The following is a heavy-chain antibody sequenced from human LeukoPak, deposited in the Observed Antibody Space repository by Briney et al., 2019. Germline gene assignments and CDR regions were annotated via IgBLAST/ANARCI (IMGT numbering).Heavy chain of an antibody. CDR1: GGSISSGGYS. CDR3: ARVRQDDYGDSLDY. Sequence: SETLSLTCAVSGGSISSGGYSWSWIRQPPGKGLEWIGYIYHSGSTYYNPSPKSRVTISVDRSKNQFSLKLSSVTAADTAVYYCARVRQDDYGDSLDYWGQGTLVTVSS. CDR2: IYHSGST. V-gene: IGHV4-30-2*01. J-gene: IGHJ4*02. D-gene: IGHD4-17*01.